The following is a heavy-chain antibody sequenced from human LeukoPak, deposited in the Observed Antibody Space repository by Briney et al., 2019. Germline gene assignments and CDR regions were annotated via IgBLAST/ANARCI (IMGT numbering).Heavy chain of an antibody. CDR1: GFTFSTYI. V-gene: IGHV3-30*04. CDR3: ARDGSGRVPEMSAPDY. Sequence: PGRSLRLSCAASGFTFSTYIIHWVRQAPGKGLEWVAVITYDGRNKYYADSVKGRFTISRDNSKNTLYLQINSLRAEDTAVYYCARDGSGRVPEMSAPDYWGQGTLVTVSS. CDR2: ITYDGRNK. J-gene: IGHJ4*02. D-gene: IGHD3-10*01.